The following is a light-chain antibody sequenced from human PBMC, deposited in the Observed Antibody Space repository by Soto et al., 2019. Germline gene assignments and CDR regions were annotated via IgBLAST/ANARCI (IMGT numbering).Light chain of an antibody. Sequence: EIVFTQSPGTLSLSPGEGATLSCRASQNLSRYFLAWSQHKPGQAPRLLISGASRTATGIPDRFSGSGSGTDFTLTISRLEPEDFAVYYCQQHSGSIAFSGGTKVDIK. J-gene: IGKJ4*01. CDR2: GAS. V-gene: IGKV3-20*01. CDR1: QNLSRYF. CDR3: QQHSGSIA.